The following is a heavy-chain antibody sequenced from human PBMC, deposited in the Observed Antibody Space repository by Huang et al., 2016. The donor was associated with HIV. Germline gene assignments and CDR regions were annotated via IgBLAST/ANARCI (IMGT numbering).Heavy chain of an antibody. V-gene: IGHV1-8*03. CDR3: ARGRFGETYNYYMDV. J-gene: IGHJ6*03. CDR1: GYTFSTYD. Sequence: QVQLVQSGAEVRKPGASVKVSCKASGYTFSTYDINWVRQATGQGLEWMGDMNPKNGNTGYAQKFQGRVTCTRRTSISTADMELSRLTSEDTAVYYCARGRFGETYNYYMDVWGEGTTVTVS. CDR2: MNPKNGNT. D-gene: IGHD3-10*01.